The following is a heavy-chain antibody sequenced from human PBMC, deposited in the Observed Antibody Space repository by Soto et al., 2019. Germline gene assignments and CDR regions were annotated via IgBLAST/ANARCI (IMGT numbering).Heavy chain of an antibody. CDR1: GGSIGSSSDY. CDR3: ARGSTVTTYFDY. Sequence: LETLCLTCPVSGGSIGSSSDYWGWIRQPPGKGLEWIGSIYYSGSTYYNPSLKSRVTISVDTSKNQFSLKLSSVTAADTAVYYCARGSTVTTYFDYWGQGTLVTVSS. D-gene: IGHD4-17*01. CDR2: IYYSGST. J-gene: IGHJ4*02. V-gene: IGHV4-39*01.